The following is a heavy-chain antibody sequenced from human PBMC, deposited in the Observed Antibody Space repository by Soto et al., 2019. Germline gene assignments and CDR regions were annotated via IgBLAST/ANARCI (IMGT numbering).Heavy chain of an antibody. J-gene: IGHJ5*02. D-gene: IGHD3-22*01. CDR3: ARDLENYYDSSGSNWFDP. V-gene: IGHV1-18*01. CDR1: GYTFTSYG. CDR2: ISAYNGNT. Sequence: ASVKVSCKASGYTFTSYGISWVRQAPGQGLEWMGWISAYNGNTNYAQKLQGRVTMTTDTSTSTAYMELRSLRSDDTAVYYCARDLENYYDSSGSNWFDPWGQGTLVTVSS.